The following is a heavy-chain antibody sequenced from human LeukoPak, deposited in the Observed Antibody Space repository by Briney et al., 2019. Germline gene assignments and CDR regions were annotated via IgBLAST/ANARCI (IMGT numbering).Heavy chain of an antibody. V-gene: IGHV1-2*02. J-gene: IGHJ4*02. CDR3: AREILPGDFWSGYIDY. CDR1: GYTFTGYY. D-gene: IGHD3-3*01. Sequence: ASVKVSCKASGYTFTGYYMHWVRQAPGQGLEWMGWINPNSGGTNYAQKFQGSVTMTRDTSISRDYMKMSRLRSDDTAVYYCAREILPGDFWSGYIDYWGQGTLVTVSS. CDR2: INPNSGGT.